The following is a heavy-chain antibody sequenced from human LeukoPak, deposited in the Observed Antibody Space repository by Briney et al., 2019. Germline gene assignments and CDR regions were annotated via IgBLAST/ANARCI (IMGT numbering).Heavy chain of an antibody. D-gene: IGHD6-19*01. V-gene: IGHV4-61*01. CDR1: GGSVSSGSYY. CDR2: IYYSGST. CDR3: ARDDYSSGRSDY. Sequence: SETLSLTCTVSGGSVSSGSYYWTWIRQPPGKGLEWIGYIYYSGSTNYNPSLKSRVTISVDTSKNQFALKLSSVTAANTAAYYCARDDYSSGRSDYWGQGTLVTVSS. J-gene: IGHJ4*02.